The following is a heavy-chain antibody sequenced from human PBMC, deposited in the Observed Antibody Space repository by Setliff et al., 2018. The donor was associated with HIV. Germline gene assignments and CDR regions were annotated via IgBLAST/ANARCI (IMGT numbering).Heavy chain of an antibody. Sequence: SLTCAVSADSIGTNHWWNWVRQPPGKGLEWIGEISQSGKANYHPSLKRRITISMEASKTHFSLTLNSVTAADTAVYYCARAVAASATSVVDYWGQGIQVTVSS. CDR2: ISQSGKA. V-gene: IGHV4-4*02. D-gene: IGHD6-13*01. CDR3: ARAVAASATSVVDY. J-gene: IGHJ4*02. CDR1: ADSIGTNHW.